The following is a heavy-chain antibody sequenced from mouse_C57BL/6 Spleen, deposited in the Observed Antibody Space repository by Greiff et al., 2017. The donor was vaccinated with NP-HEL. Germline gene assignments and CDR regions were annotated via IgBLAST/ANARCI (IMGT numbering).Heavy chain of an antibody. CDR1: GFTFSSYA. CDR3: ASDYDGAFDY. Sequence: EVKVVESGGGLVKPGGSLKLSCAASGFTFSSYAMSWVRQTPEKRLEWVATISDGGSYTYYPDNVKGRFTISRDNAKNNLYLQMSHLKSEDTAMYYCASDYDGAFDYWGQGTTLTVSS. J-gene: IGHJ2*01. CDR2: ISDGGSYT. D-gene: IGHD2-4*01. V-gene: IGHV5-4*03.